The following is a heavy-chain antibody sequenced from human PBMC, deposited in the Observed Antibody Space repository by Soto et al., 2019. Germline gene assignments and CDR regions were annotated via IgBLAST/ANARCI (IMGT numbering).Heavy chain of an antibody. CDR3: AREHDSSGYSHHDAFDI. J-gene: IGHJ3*02. D-gene: IGHD3-22*01. Sequence: QVQLVQSGAEVKKPGSSVKVSCKASGGTFSSYAISWVRQAPGQGLEWMGGIIPIFGTANYAQKFQGRVTITADESTSTAYMELSSLRSEDTAVYYCAREHDSSGYSHHDAFDIWGQGTMVTVSS. V-gene: IGHV1-69*12. CDR1: GGTFSSYA. CDR2: IIPIFGTA.